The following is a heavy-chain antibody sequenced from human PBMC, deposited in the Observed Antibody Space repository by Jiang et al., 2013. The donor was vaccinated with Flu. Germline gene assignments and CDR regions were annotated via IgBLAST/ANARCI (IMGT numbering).Heavy chain of an antibody. D-gene: IGHD3-22*01. V-gene: IGHV1-18*04. CDR3: ARILGYCDSGGYPFDY. CDR2: ISAYNGNT. CDR1: GYIFTSYG. Sequence: GAEVKKPGASVKVSCKASGYIFTSYGINWVRQAPGHGLEWMGWISAYNGNTNYAQKFQGRVTMTTDTSTSTAYMELRSLRSDDAAVYYCARILGYCDSGGYPFDYWGQGTLVTVSS. J-gene: IGHJ4*02.